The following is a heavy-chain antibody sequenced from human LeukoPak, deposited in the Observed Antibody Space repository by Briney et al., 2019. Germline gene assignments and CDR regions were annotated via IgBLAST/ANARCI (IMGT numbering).Heavy chain of an antibody. D-gene: IGHD1-1*01. CDR1: GFTFSSYG. CDR3: ARDRRNGDEGCDY. V-gene: IGHV3-33*01. CDR2: IWYDGSNK. J-gene: IGHJ4*02. Sequence: GGSPRLSCAASGFTFSSYGMHWVRQAPGKGLEWVATIWYDGSNKYYADSVKGRFTISRDNSKNTLSLQMNSLRAEDTAVYYCARDRRNGDEGCDYWGQGTLVTVSS.